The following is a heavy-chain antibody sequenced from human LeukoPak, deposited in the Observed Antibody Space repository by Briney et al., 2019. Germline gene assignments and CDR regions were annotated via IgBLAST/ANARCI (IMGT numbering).Heavy chain of an antibody. CDR1: GFTFSSYE. CDR3: RDPFDY. J-gene: IGHJ4*02. Sequence: PGGSLRLSCAASGFTFSSYEMNWVRQAPGKGLEWVSYISSSGSTKYYADSVKGRFTISRDNSKNTLYLQMNSLRAEDTAVYYCRDPFDYWGQGTLVTVSS. CDR2: ISSSGSTK. V-gene: IGHV3-48*03.